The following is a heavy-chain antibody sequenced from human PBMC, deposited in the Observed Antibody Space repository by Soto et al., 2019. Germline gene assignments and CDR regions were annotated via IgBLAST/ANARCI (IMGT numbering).Heavy chain of an antibody. J-gene: IGHJ6*02. CDR1: GFTLTSYT. CDR2: ITSSSSHI. Sequence: GGSLRLSCAASGFTLTSYTMNWVRQASGKGLEWVSSITSSSSHIYYADSVKGRFTISRDNAGNSLYLQMNSLRAEDSAVYYCVRERGLSSFYRMDVWGQGTTVTVSS. D-gene: IGHD3-10*01. V-gene: IGHV3-21*01. CDR3: VRERGLSSFYRMDV.